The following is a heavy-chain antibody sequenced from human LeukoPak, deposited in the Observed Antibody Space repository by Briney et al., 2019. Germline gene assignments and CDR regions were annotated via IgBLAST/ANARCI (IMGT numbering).Heavy chain of an antibody. V-gene: IGHV4-39*07. CDR3: ARVKAVVTPWVFDY. CDR1: GGSISSSSYY. CDR2: IFYTGNT. D-gene: IGHD4-23*01. J-gene: IGHJ4*02. Sequence: SETLSLTCSVSGGSISSSSYYWGWIRQPPGKGLQWIGSIFYTGNTYYKPSLKSRVTISVDTSKNQFSLKLTSMTAADTAVYYCARVKAVVTPWVFDYWGQGTLVTVSS.